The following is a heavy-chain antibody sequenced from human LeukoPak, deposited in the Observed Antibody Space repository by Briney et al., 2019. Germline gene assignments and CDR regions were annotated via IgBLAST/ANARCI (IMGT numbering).Heavy chain of an antibody. CDR1: GYTFTSYG. V-gene: IGHV1-18*01. D-gene: IGHD6-13*01. CDR2: ISAYNGNT. Sequence: ASVKVSCKASGYTFTSYGISWVRQAPGQGLEWMGWISAYNGNTNYAQKLQGRVTMTTDTSTSTAYMELRSLRSDDTAVYYCARQSSSWYAPAYDYWGQGTLVTVSS. CDR3: ARQSSSWYAPAYDY. J-gene: IGHJ4*02.